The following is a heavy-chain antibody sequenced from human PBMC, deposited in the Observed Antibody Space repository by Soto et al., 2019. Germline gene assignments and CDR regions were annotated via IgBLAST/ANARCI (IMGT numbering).Heavy chain of an antibody. Sequence: GGSLRLSCAASGFTFDDYAMHWVRQAPGKGLEWVSLISGDGCITYYADSVKGRFTISRDNSKNSLYLQMNSLRTEDTALYYCATAFALTGDAFDIWGQGTMVTVSS. V-gene: IGHV3-43*02. CDR3: ATAFALTGDAFDI. CDR2: ISGDGCIT. D-gene: IGHD7-27*01. CDR1: GFTFDDYA. J-gene: IGHJ3*02.